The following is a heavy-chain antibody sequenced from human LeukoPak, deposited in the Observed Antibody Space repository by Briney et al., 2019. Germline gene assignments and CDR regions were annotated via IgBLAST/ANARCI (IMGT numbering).Heavy chain of an antibody. V-gene: IGHV3-23*01. CDR1: GFTFSSFA. Sequence: GGSLRLSCAASGFTFSSFAMTWVRQAPGKGLEWVSIISSDGASTYYADSVKGRLTISRDNSKSTLYLQMNSLRAEDSALYYCAKGGWNAWFDPWGQGTLVTVSS. CDR3: AKGGWNAWFDP. D-gene: IGHD1-1*01. J-gene: IGHJ5*02. CDR2: ISSDGAST.